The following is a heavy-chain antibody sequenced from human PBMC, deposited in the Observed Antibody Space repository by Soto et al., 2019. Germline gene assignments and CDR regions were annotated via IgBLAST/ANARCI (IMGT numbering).Heavy chain of an antibody. D-gene: IGHD2-2*01. CDR2: IIPIFGTA. V-gene: IGHV1-69*13. Sequence: SVEVSCKASGGTFSSYSISWVRQAPGQGLEWMGGIIPIFGTANYAQKFQGRVTITADESTSTAYMELSSLRSEDTAVYYCARERGRYCSSTSCSTRWHAFDIWGQGTMVTVSS. CDR1: GGTFSSYS. J-gene: IGHJ3*02. CDR3: ARERGRYCSSTSCSTRWHAFDI.